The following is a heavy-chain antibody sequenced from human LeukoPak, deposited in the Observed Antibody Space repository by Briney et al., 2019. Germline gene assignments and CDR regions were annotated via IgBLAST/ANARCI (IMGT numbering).Heavy chain of an antibody. CDR2: IYSGGST. D-gene: IGHD5-12*01. J-gene: IGHJ4*02. V-gene: IGHV3-53*01. Sequence: GGSLRLSCAASGFTLSSNYMSWVRQAPGKGLEWVSVIYSGGSTYYADSVKGRFTISRDNSKNTLYLQMNSLRAEDTAVYYCAKWRLRELDYWSQGTLVTVSS. CDR1: GFTLSSNY. CDR3: AKWRLRELDY.